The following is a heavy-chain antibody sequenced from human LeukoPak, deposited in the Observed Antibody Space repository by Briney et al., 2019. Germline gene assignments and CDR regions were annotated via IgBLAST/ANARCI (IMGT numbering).Heavy chain of an antibody. CDR2: ISYTGST. Sequence: PSEILSLTCTVSGGSISPYYWSWIRQLPGKGLEYIGYISYTGSTNSNPSLKSRLTISVDTSKNQFSLKLRSVTAADTALYYCARIHDYGDYAFDRWGQGTLVTVSS. CDR3: ARIHDYGDYAFDR. D-gene: IGHD4-17*01. CDR1: GGSISPYY. V-gene: IGHV4-59*08. J-gene: IGHJ4*02.